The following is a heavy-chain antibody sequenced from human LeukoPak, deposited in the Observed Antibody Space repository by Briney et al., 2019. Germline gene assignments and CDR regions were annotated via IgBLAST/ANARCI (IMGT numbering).Heavy chain of an antibody. CDR2: INPNSGGT. Sequence: GASVNVSCTASGYTFTGYYMHWVRQAPGQGLEWMGWINPNSGGTNYAQKFQGRVTMTRDTSISTAYMELSRLRSDDTAVYYCAENYYDSSGLDYWGQGTLVTVSS. CDR1: GYTFTGYY. J-gene: IGHJ4*02. CDR3: AENYYDSSGLDY. V-gene: IGHV1-2*02. D-gene: IGHD3-22*01.